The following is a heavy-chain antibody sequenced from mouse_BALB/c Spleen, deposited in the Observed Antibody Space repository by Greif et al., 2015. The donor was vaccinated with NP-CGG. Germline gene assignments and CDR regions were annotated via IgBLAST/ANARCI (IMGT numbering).Heavy chain of an antibody. Sequence: EVKLMESGGGLVKPGGSLKLSCAASGFTFSSYGMSWVRQTPEKRLEWAATISGGGSYTYYPDSVKGRFTISRDNAKNNLYLQMSSLRSEDTALYYCAKHGDDYAFAYWGQGTLVTVSA. CDR3: AKHGDDYAFAY. V-gene: IGHV5-9-2*01. D-gene: IGHD2-4*01. J-gene: IGHJ3*01. CDR1: GFTFSSYG. CDR2: ISGGGSYT.